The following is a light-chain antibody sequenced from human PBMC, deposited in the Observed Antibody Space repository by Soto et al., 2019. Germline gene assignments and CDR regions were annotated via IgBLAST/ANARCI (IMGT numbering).Light chain of an antibody. CDR1: NRVVGGYND. CDR2: DVP. CDR3: SSFASSYTQV. V-gene: IGLV2-11*01. Sequence: SVLPRPHASSGYPGQPVTFSCTGTNRVVGGYNDDSWDQHNPDKAPKLIIYDVPKRPSGVPDRVSGSKSGNTASLTISGLQAEEEADYFCSSFASSYTQVFGHGPKGTVL. J-gene: IGLJ1*01.